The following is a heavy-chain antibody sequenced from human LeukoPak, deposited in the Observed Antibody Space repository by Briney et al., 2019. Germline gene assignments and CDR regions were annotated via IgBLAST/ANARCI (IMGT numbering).Heavy chain of an antibody. CDR1: GGTFSSYA. CDR2: IIPIFGTA. CDR3: ASGTMVRGVIITGYYMDV. J-gene: IGHJ6*03. Sequence: VASVKVSCKASGGTFSSYAISWVRQAPGQGLEWMGGIIPIFGTANYAQKFQGRVTITADKSTSTAYMELSSLRSEDTAVYYCASGTMVRGVIITGYYMDVWGKGTTVTVSS. D-gene: IGHD3-10*01. V-gene: IGHV1-69*06.